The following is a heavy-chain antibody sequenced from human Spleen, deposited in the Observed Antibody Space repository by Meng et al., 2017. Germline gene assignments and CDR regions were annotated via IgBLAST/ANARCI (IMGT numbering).Heavy chain of an antibody. CDR1: GYTFTGYY. D-gene: IGHD3-22*01. CDR2: INPNSGGT. CDR3: ARDPDTILVVRGWFDP. V-gene: IGHV1-2*02. J-gene: IGHJ5*02. Sequence: QVLLLPSGAELKKSGASVKVSCKASGYTFTGYYMHWVRQAPGPGLGWLGWINPNSGGTNYAQKFQGSVTMTRDTSISTAYMGLSRLRSDDTAVYNCARDPDTILVVRGWFDPWGQGTLVTVSS.